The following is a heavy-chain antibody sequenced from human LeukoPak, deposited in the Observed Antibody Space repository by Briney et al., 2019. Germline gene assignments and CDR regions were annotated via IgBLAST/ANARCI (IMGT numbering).Heavy chain of an antibody. Sequence: ASVKVSCKASGYTFTGYYVHWVRQAPGQGLEWMGWINPNSGGTSYAQKFQGRVTMTRDTSISTAYMELTGLRSGDTAVYYCARDRLSPPGRYTYGYGALDYWGQRTLVTVSS. J-gene: IGHJ4*02. V-gene: IGHV1-2*02. CDR3: ARDRLSPPGRYTYGYGALDY. CDR2: INPNSGGT. CDR1: GYTFTGYY. D-gene: IGHD5-18*01.